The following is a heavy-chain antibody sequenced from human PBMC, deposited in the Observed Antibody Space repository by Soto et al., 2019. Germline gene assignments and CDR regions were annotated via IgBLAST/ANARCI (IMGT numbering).Heavy chain of an antibody. J-gene: IGHJ5*02. CDR3: AKVMVKNWFDP. Sequence: LRLSCAASGFTFSSYAMSWVRQAPGKGLEWVSGISGSGGSTYYADSVKGRFSISRDNSKNTLYLQMNSLRADDTAVYYCAKVMVKNWFDPWGQGTLVTVSS. D-gene: IGHD5-18*01. V-gene: IGHV3-23*01. CDR2: ISGSGGST. CDR1: GFTFSSYA.